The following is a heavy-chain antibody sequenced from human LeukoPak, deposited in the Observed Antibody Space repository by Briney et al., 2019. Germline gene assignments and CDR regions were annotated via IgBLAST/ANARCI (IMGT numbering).Heavy chain of an antibody. D-gene: IGHD1-26*01. J-gene: IGHJ4*02. CDR1: GFTFSSYS. CDR3: ARDRYGYSGRDY. CDR2: ISSSSSYI. Sequence: PGGSLRLSCAASGFTFSSYSMNWVRQAPGKGLEWVSSISSSSSYIYHADSVKGRFTISRDNAKNSLYLQMNSLRAEDTALYYCARDRYGYSGRDYWGQGALVTVSS. V-gene: IGHV3-21*04.